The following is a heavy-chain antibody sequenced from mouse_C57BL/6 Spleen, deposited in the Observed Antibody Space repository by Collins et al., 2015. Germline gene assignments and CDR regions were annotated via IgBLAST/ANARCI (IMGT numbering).Heavy chain of an antibody. J-gene: IGHJ4*01. CDR2: IRNKANGYTT. CDR1: GFTFTDYY. CDR3: AREGELDAMDY. Sequence: PGGSLRLSCATSGFTFTDYYMSWVRQPPGKALEWLGFIRNKANGYTTEYSASVKGRFTISRDNSQSILYLQMNTLRAEDSATYYCAREGELDAMDYWGQGISVTVSS. V-gene: IGHV7-3*02.